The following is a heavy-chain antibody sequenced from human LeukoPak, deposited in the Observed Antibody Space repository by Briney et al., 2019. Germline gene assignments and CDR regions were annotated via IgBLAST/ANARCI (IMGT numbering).Heavy chain of an antibody. CDR3: ARGVWVEWLQGTVHF. D-gene: IGHD3-3*01. CDR1: GGSFSGYY. J-gene: IGHJ4*02. CDR2: INHSGST. V-gene: IGHV4-34*01. Sequence: SETLSLTCAVYGGSFSGYYWSWIRQPPGKGLEWIGEINHSGSTNYNPSLKSRVTISVDTSKNQFSLKLSSVTAADTAFYYCARGVWVEWLQGTVHFWGQGILVTVSS.